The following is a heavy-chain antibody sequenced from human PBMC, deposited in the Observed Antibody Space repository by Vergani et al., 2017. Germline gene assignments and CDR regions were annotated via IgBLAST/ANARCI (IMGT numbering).Heavy chain of an antibody. CDR3: ARSDCSSTSCYERVFYYYYGMDV. D-gene: IGHD2-2*01. J-gene: IGHJ6*02. CDR2: IIPILGIA. Sequence: QVQLVQSGAEVKKPGSSVKVSCKASGGTFSSYTISWVRQAPGQGLEWMGRIIPILGIANYAQKFQGRVTITADKSTSTAYMELSCLRSEDTAVYYCARSDCSSTSCYERVFYYYYGMDVWGQGTTVTVSS. CDR1: GGTFSSYT. V-gene: IGHV1-69*02.